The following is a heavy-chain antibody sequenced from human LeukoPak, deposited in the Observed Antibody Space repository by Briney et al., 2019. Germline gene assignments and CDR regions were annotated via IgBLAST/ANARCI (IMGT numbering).Heavy chain of an antibody. CDR2: INHSGST. V-gene: IGHV4-34*01. Sequence: SETLTLTCAVYGGSFGGDYRSWIRQPPGKELGWIGEINHSGSTNYNPSLKSRVTISVDTSKNQFSLKLSSVTAADTAVYYCARGGYPDIVVVPAAIGSSRSDWFDPWGQGTLVTVSS. CDR3: ARGGYPDIVVVPAAIGSSRSDWFDP. J-gene: IGHJ5*02. CDR1: GGSFGGDY. D-gene: IGHD2-2*01.